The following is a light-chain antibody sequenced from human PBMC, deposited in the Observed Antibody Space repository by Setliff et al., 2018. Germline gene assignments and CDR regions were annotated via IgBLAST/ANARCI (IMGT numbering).Light chain of an antibody. Sequence: QSALTQPPSASGTPGQRVTISCSGSSSNIGSNIVNWYQQVPGTAPKLLIYSDYQRPSGVPDRFSGSKSGTSASLAISGLQSEDEADYYCSSWDDSLDGFYVFGTGTKGTVL. J-gene: IGLJ1*01. CDR3: SSWDDSLDGFYV. CDR2: SDY. CDR1: SSNIGSNI. V-gene: IGLV1-44*01.